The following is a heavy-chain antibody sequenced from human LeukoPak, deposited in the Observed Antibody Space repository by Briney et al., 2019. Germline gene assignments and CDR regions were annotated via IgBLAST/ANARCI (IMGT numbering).Heavy chain of an antibody. CDR3: ARRRYGSGSYPPFDP. V-gene: IGHV1-69*13. CDR2: IIPIFGTA. CDR1: GYTFTSYG. D-gene: IGHD3-10*01. J-gene: IGHJ5*02. Sequence: SVKVSCKASGYTFTSYGISWVRQAPGQGLEWMGGIIPIFGTANYTQKFQGRVTITADESTSTAYMELSSLRSEDTAVYYCARRRYGSGSYPPFDPWGQGTLVTVSS.